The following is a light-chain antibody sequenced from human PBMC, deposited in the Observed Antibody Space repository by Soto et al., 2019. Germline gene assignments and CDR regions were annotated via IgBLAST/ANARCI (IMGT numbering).Light chain of an antibody. J-gene: IGKJ3*01. CDR2: DAS. CDR3: QQSYGTPFS. Sequence: DIQMTQSPSTLSASVGDRVTITCRASQSISSWLAWYQQKPGKAPKLLIYDASSLESGVPSRFSGSGSGTEFTLTISSLQPEDSATYYCQQSYGTPFSFGPGTKVDIK. CDR1: QSISSW. V-gene: IGKV1-5*01.